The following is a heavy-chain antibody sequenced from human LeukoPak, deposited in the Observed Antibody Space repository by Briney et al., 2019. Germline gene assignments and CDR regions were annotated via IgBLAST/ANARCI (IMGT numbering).Heavy chain of an antibody. D-gene: IGHD2-2*01. J-gene: IGHJ6*02. CDR1: GFTVSTNY. V-gene: IGHV3-53*01. CDR3: AKALGGYCSTTSCYFYYGMDV. Sequence: GGSLRLSCAASGFTVSTNYMTWVRQAPGKGLEWVSIIYNNGNTYYADSVKGRFTISRDNSKNTLYLQMNSLRAEDTAVYYCAKALGGYCSTTSCYFYYGMDVWGQGTTVTVSS. CDR2: IYNNGNT.